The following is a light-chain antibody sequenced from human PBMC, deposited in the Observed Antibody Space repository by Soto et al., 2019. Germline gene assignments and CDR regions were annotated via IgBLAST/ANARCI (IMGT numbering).Light chain of an antibody. V-gene: IGKV2-30*01. Sequence: DVVVTQSPLSLPVTLGQPASISCRSSQSLVYSDGNTYLNWFQKRPGQSPRRLIYKVSNTDSVGTGTFSGSGSGTDFTLKIRRVEAEDVVVYYCMQGTYRPLTFGGGTKVDIK. J-gene: IGKJ4*01. CDR2: KVS. CDR3: MQGTYRPLT. CDR1: QSLVYSDGNTY.